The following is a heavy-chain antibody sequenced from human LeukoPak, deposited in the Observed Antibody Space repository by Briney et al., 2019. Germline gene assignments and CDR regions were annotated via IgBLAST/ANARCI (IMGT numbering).Heavy chain of an antibody. D-gene: IGHD3-10*01. CDR3: ARKKKELDQGYYYCYYMDV. CDR1: GGSFSGYY. V-gene: IGHV4-34*01. Sequence: SETLSLTCALYGGSFSGYYWSGLPHPPGKGGEGLGEKKHSGSTNYNPSLKSRVTISVDTSKNQFSLKLSSVTAADTAVYYCARKKKELDQGYYYCYYMDVWGKGTTVTISS. J-gene: IGHJ6*03. CDR2: KKHSGST.